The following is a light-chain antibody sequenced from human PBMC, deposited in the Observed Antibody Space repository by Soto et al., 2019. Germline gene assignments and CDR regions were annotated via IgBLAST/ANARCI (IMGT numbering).Light chain of an antibody. CDR1: SGHSRYA. CDR3: QTWGAGIVV. CDR2: LNSDGTH. V-gene: IGLV4-69*01. Sequence: QSVLTQSPSASASLGASVKLTCTLSSGHSRYAIAWHQQQPEKGPRYLMKLNSDGTHSKGDGIPDRFSGSSSGAERHLTISSLQSEDEAAYYCQTWGAGIVVFGGGTKVTVL. J-gene: IGLJ2*01.